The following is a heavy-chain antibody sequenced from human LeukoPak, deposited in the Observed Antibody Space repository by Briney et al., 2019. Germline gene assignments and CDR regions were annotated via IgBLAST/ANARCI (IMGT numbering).Heavy chain of an antibody. D-gene: IGHD3-10*01. Sequence: GESLKISCKGSGYSFTSYWIGWVRQMPGKGLEWMGNIYPGDSDTRYSPSFQGQVTISADKSISTAYLQWSSLRSEDTAVYYCARAGPLLLWFGESGNVFDYWGQGTLVTVSS. J-gene: IGHJ4*02. V-gene: IGHV5-51*01. CDR2: IYPGDSDT. CDR3: ARAGPLLLWFGESGNVFDY. CDR1: GYSFTSYW.